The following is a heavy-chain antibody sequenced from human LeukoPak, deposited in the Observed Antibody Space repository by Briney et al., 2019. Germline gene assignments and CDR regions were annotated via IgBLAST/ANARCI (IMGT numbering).Heavy chain of an antibody. CDR2: IYYSGST. J-gene: IGHJ4*02. D-gene: IGHD3-10*01. V-gene: IGHV4-31*03. CDR1: GGSISSGGYY. Sequence: SQTLSLTCTVSGGSISSGGYYWSWIRQRPGKGLEWIGYIYYSGSTYYNPSLKSRVTISVDTSKNQFSLKLSSVTAADTAVYCCARDSVRGVIGFDYWGQGTLVTVSS. CDR3: ARDSVRGVIGFDY.